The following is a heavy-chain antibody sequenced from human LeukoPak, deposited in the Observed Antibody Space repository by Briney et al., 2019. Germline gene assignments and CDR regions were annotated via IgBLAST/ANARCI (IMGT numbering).Heavy chain of an antibody. CDR3: ARLEVWLAGELSLFSDY. Sequence: SETLSLTCTVSGGSISSSSYYWGWIRQPPGKGLEWIGSIYYSGSTYYNPSLKSRVTISVDTSKNQFSLKLSSVTAADTAVYYCARLEVWLAGELSLFSDYWGQGTLVTVSS. CDR1: GGSISSSSYY. CDR2: IYYSGST. J-gene: IGHJ4*02. V-gene: IGHV4-39*01. D-gene: IGHD3-16*02.